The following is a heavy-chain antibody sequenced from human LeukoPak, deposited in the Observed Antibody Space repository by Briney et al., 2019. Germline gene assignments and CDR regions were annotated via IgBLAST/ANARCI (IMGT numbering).Heavy chain of an antibody. V-gene: IGHV5-10-1*01. D-gene: IGHD3-3*01. CDR1: GYIFTSYW. CDR2: IDPSDSYT. Sequence: GESLKISCKGPGYIFTSYWISWVRQMPGKGLEWMGRIDPSDSYTNYSPSFQGHVTISADKSISTAYLQWSSLKASDTAMYYCARYAIEWHSVDPWGQGTLVTVSS. J-gene: IGHJ5*02. CDR3: ARYAIEWHSVDP.